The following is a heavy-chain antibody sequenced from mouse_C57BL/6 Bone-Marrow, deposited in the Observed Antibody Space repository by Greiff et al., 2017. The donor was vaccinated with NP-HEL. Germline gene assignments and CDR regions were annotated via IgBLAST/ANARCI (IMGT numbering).Heavy chain of an antibody. CDR2: IRNTANGYTT. CDR3: AGYTYDYGDGPAWFAY. CDR1: GFTFTDYY. Sequence: EVQLVESGGGLVQPGGSLSLSCAASGFTFTDYYMSWVRQPPGKALEWLGFIRNTANGYTTEYSASVKGRFTISRDNSQSILYLRRNAQRAEYSATYYCAGYTYDYGDGPAWFAYWGQGTLVTVAA. J-gene: IGHJ3*01. D-gene: IGHD2-4*01. V-gene: IGHV7-3*01.